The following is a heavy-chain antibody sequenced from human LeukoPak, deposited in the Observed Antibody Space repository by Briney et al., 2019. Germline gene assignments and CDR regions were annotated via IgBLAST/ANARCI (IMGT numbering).Heavy chain of an antibody. D-gene: IGHD6-13*01. CDR2: MGTGDDT. V-gene: IGHV3-13*02. Sequence: GGSLRLSCAASGFTLRNYNMHWVRQPTGKGLEWVSAMGTGDDTYFSGSVKGRFTGVREDAKNIVYLQMNSLRAGDTAIYYCARRSAAAGIDAFDIWGQGTMVIVSS. CDR3: ARRSAAAGIDAFDI. J-gene: IGHJ3*02. CDR1: GFTLRNYN.